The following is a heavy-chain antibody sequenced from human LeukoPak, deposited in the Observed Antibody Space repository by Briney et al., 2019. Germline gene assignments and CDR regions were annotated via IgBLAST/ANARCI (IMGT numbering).Heavy chain of an antibody. D-gene: IGHD3-10*01. V-gene: IGHV4-34*01. Sequence: SETLSLTCAVYGGSFSGYYWSWIRQPPGKGLEWIGEINHSGGTNYNPSLKSRVTISVDTSKNQFSLKLSSVTAADTAVYYCARSPRTMVRGVSDYWGQGTLVTVSS. CDR2: INHSGGT. CDR1: GGSFSGYY. CDR3: ARSPRTMVRGVSDY. J-gene: IGHJ4*02.